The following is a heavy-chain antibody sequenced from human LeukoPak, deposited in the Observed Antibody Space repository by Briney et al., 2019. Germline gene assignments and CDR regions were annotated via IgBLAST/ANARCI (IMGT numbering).Heavy chain of an antibody. V-gene: IGHV1-69*05. CDR3: ASIAAAGLSIYEYFQH. Sequence: SVKVSCKASGGTFSSYAISGVGQAPGQGREGRGGIIPIFGTANYAQKFQGRVTITTDESTSTAYMELSSLRSEDTAVYYCASIAAAGLSIYEYFQHWGQGTLVTVSS. J-gene: IGHJ1*01. D-gene: IGHD6-13*01. CDR2: IIPIFGTA. CDR1: GGTFSSYA.